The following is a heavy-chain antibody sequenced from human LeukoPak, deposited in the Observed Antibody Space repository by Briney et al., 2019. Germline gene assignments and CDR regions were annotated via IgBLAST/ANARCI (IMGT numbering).Heavy chain of an antibody. CDR1: GYTFTSYG. Sequence: ASVKVSCKASGYTFTSYGISWVRQAPGQGLEWMGWISAYNGNTNYAQKLQGRVTMTTDTSTSTAYMELRSLRSDDTAVYYCAREKITMVRGAYYYYYGMDVWGQGTTVTVSS. D-gene: IGHD3-10*01. CDR2: ISAYNGNT. J-gene: IGHJ6*02. CDR3: AREKITMVRGAYYYYYGMDV. V-gene: IGHV1-18*01.